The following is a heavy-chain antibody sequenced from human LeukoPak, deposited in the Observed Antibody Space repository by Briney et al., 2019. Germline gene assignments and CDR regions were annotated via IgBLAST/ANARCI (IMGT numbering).Heavy chain of an antibody. D-gene: IGHD2-21*02. J-gene: IGHJ4*02. Sequence: GGSLRLSCAASGFTFSSYGMSWVRQAPGKGLEWVSAISGSGGSTYYADSVKGRFTISRDNSKNTLYLQMNSLRAEDTAVYYCARDPLYCGGDCYSSWGQGTLVTVSS. CDR3: ARDPLYCGGDCYSS. CDR2: ISGSGGST. V-gene: IGHV3-23*01. CDR1: GFTFSSYG.